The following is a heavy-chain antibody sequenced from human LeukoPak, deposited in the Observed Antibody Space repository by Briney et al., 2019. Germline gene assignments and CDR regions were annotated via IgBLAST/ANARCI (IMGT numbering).Heavy chain of an antibody. Sequence: GGSLRLSCAASGFTFGSYSMNWVRQAPGKGLEWVSYISSSSSTIYYADSVKGRFTISRDNAKNSLYLQMNSLRAEDTAVYYCARDRGWGSTDYWGQGTLVTVSS. D-gene: IGHD3-16*01. CDR2: ISSSSSTI. J-gene: IGHJ4*02. CDR3: ARDRGWGSTDY. V-gene: IGHV3-48*04. CDR1: GFTFGSYS.